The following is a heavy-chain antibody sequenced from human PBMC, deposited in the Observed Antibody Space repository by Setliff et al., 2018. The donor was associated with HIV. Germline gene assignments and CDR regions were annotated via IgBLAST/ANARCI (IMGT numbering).Heavy chain of an antibody. CDR2: IHSNGNT. D-gene: IGHD1-26*01. CDR3: ARGRKAVGDWFDP. Sequence: PSETLSLTCTVSGGSINYYYWNWIRQPAGKGLEWLGRIHSNGNTNFNPSLKSRINMSVDMSKNQASMKLTSVTAADTASYYCARGRKAVGDWFDPWGQGIQVTVSS. CDR1: GGSINYYY. J-gene: IGHJ5*02. V-gene: IGHV4-4*07.